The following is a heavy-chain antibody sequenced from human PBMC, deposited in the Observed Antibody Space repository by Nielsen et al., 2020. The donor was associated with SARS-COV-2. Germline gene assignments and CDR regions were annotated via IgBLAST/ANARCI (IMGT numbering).Heavy chain of an antibody. CDR1: GFAFSNYW. CDR3: ASASAHV. J-gene: IGHJ3*01. D-gene: IGHD3-16*01. V-gene: IGHV3-74*01. Sequence: GKSLKISCAASGFAFSNYWMHWVRQVPGKGLVWVSRINADGSSTSYADYVKGRFTISRDNAKNTLYLQMNSLRAEDTAVYYCASASAHVWGQGTMVTVSS. CDR2: INADGSST.